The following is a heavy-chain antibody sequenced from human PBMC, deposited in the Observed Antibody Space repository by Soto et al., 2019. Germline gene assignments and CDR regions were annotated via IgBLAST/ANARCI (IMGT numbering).Heavy chain of an antibody. D-gene: IGHD3-10*01. CDR3: ARGRSYYGSGSNNWFDP. CDR1: SGPFSGYY. CDR2: INRSGTT. Sequence: LSLTCAVYSGPFSGYYWSWIRQSPGKGLEWIGEINRSGTTNYNPSLESRVTISVDTSKNQFSLKLSSVTAADSAVYYCARGRSYYGSGSNNWFDPWGQGTLVTVSS. V-gene: IGHV4-34*01. J-gene: IGHJ5*02.